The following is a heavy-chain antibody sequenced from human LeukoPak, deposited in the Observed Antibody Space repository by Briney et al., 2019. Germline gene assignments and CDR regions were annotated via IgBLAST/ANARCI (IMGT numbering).Heavy chain of an antibody. V-gene: IGHV3-7*01. Sequence: GGSLRLSCAASGFTFSSYWMSWVRQAPGKGLEWVANIKQDGSEKNYVDSVKGRFTISRDNAKNSLYLQMNSLRAEDTAVYYCAGNKPRGYQLLFDVGAFDIWGQGTMVTVSS. D-gene: IGHD2-2*01. CDR2: IKQDGSEK. CDR3: AGNKPRGYQLLFDVGAFDI. CDR1: GFTFSSYW. J-gene: IGHJ3*02.